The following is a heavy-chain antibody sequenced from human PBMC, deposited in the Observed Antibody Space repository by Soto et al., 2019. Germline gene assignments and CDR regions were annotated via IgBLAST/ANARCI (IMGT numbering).Heavy chain of an antibody. D-gene: IGHD2-2*01. CDR3: AKGQRSQPPDY. J-gene: IGHJ4*02. CDR2: ISVSADST. Sequence: EVQLLESGGGLVQPGGSLRLSCAASGFTFSNYVMSWVRQAPGKGLEWVSTISVSADSTYYADSVKGRFAISRDNSKNTLYLQMNSLRAEDTAVYYCAKGQRSQPPDYWGQGTLVTVSS. V-gene: IGHV3-23*01. CDR1: GFTFSNYV.